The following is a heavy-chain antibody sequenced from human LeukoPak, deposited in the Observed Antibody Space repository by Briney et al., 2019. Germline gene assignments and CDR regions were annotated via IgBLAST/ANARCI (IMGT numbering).Heavy chain of an antibody. CDR2: IYHSGST. D-gene: IGHD2/OR15-2a*01. V-gene: IGHV4-30-2*01. J-gene: IGHJ4*02. CDR3: ARGQNNYFDY. Sequence: SQTLSLTCAVSGGSISSGGYSWSWLRQPPGKGLEWIGYIYHSGSTYYNPSLKSRVTISVDRSKNQFSLKLSSVTAADTAVYYCARGQNNYFDYWGQGTLVTVSS. CDR1: GGSISSGGYS.